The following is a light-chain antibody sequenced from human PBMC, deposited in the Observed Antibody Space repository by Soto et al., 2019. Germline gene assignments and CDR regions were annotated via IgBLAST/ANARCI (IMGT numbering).Light chain of an antibody. J-gene: IGKJ5*01. CDR1: QTVSRN. CDR2: DIS. V-gene: IGKV3-15*01. CDR3: QQYNNWPS. Sequence: EVVMTQSPATLSVSPGERATLSCRASQTVSRNLAWYQQRPGQAPRLLIYDISNRAAGVPARFSGSGSETEITLPIRSLQSEDFAVYFCQQYNNWPSFGQGTRLEIK.